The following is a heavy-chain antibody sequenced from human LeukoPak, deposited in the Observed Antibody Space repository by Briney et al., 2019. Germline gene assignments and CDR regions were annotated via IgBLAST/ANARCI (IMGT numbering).Heavy chain of an antibody. V-gene: IGHV3-74*01. CDR1: GFPFTNYW. J-gene: IGHJ4*02. CDR3: ARAGRGWSMGIDS. Sequence: GGSLRLSCAASGFPFTNYWMHWVRQAPGKGPVWISRINSDGSNTNYADSVKGRFTISRDNAKNTLFLQMNSLRADDTAVYYCARAGRGWSMGIDSWGQGTLVTVSS. D-gene: IGHD6-19*01. CDR2: INSDGSNT.